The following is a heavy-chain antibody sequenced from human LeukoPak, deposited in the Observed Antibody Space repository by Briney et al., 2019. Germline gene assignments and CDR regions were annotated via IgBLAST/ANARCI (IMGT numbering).Heavy chain of an antibody. D-gene: IGHD1-26*01. J-gene: IGHJ4*02. CDR1: GFTFSSYG. CDR3: AKDLRSSADSKMGAADY. Sequence: GGTLRLSCAASGFTFSSYGMSWVRQAPGKGLEWVSAISGSGGSTYYADSVKGRFTISRDSSKNTLYLQMNSLRAEDTAVYYCAKDLRSSADSKMGAADYWGQGTLVTVSS. CDR2: ISGSGGST. V-gene: IGHV3-23*01.